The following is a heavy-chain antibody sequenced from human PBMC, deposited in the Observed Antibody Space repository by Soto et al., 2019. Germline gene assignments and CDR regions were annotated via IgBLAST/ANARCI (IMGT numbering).Heavy chain of an antibody. CDR3: ARGALTGPMGSYYYYGMDV. D-gene: IGHD7-27*01. V-gene: IGHV4-34*01. Sequence: SETLSLTCAVYGGSFSGYYWSWIRQPPGKGLEWIGEINHSGSTNYNPSLKSRVTISVDTSKNQFSLKLSSVTAADTAVYYCARGALTGPMGSYYYYGMDVWGQGTTVTVSS. J-gene: IGHJ6*02. CDR1: GGSFSGYY. CDR2: INHSGST.